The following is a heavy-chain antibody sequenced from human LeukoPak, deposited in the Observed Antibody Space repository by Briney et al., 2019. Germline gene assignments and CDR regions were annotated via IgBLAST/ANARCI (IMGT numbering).Heavy chain of an antibody. CDR2: IRYDGSNK. CDR3: ARVLRYFVYHDY. Sequence: GGSLRLSCAASGFTLNSHGMHWVRQAPGKGLEWVAFIRYDGSNKYTDFVKGRFTISRDNSKNTLYLQMNSLRVEDTAVYYCARVLRYFVYHDYWGQGTLVTVSS. D-gene: IGHD3-9*01. CDR1: GFTLNSHG. V-gene: IGHV3-30*02. J-gene: IGHJ4*02.